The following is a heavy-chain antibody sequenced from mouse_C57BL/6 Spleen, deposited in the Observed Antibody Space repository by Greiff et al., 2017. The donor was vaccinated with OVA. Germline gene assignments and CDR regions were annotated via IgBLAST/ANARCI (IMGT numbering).Heavy chain of an antibody. D-gene: IGHD2-10*02. CDR2: IHPNSGST. V-gene: IGHV1-64*01. Sequence: QVQLKQPGAELVKPGASVKLSCKASGYTFTSYWMHWVKQRPGQGLEWIGMIHPNSGSTNYNEKFKSKATLTVDKSSSTAYMQLSSLTSEDSAVYYCARSSKGHYFDYWGQGTTLTVSS. J-gene: IGHJ2*01. CDR1: GYTFTSYW. CDR3: ARSSKGHYFDY.